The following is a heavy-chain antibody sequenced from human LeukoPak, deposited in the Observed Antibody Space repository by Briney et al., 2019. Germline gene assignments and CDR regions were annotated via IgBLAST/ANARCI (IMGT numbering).Heavy chain of an antibody. D-gene: IGHD2-2*01. V-gene: IGHV4-30-2*01. CDR3: ARGGCSSASCTNWFDP. J-gene: IGHJ5*02. CDR1: GGSISSGGYS. Sequence: PSETLSLTCAVSGGSISSGGYSWNWIRQPPGKGLEWIGYVFHSGSTYCNLSLKSRLTISVDTSKNQFSLRLNSVTAADTAVYYCARGGCSSASCTNWFDPWGQGTLVTVSS. CDR2: VFHSGST.